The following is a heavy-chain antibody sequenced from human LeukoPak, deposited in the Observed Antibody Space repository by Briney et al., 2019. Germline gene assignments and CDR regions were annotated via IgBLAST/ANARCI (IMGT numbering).Heavy chain of an antibody. D-gene: IGHD4-11*01. V-gene: IGHV1-18*01. CDR3: ARVRNDYKPRDPFDY. J-gene: IGHJ4*02. CDR1: GGTFSSYA. CDR2: ISTYNGNT. Sequence: ASVKVSCKASGGTFSSYAISWVRQAPGQGLEWMGWISTYNGNTNYAEKLQGRVTMTTDTPTSTAYMEPRTLRSDDTAVYYCARVRNDYKPRDPFDYWGQGTLVTVSS.